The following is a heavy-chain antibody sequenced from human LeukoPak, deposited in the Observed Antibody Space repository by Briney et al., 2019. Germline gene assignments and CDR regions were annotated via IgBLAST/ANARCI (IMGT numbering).Heavy chain of an antibody. Sequence: GESLKISCKGSGYSIATSWIGWVRQMPGKGLEWVGIIYPGDSDTRYSPSFQGQVTISADKSITTAYLQWSSLKASDTAMSTPRYSGSYGSAFDYWGQGALVTVSS. CDR3: RYSGSYGSAFDY. CDR1: GYSIATSW. D-gene: IGHD1-26*01. V-gene: IGHV5-51*01. J-gene: IGHJ4*02. CDR2: IYPGDSDT.